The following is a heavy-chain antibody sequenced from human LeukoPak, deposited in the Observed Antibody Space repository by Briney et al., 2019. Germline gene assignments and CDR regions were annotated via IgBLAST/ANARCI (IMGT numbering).Heavy chain of an antibody. J-gene: IGHJ3*02. D-gene: IGHD2-15*01. CDR2: ISSSRTI. CDR3: AKDVGSIVVVVAATITSSGAFDI. V-gene: IGHV3-48*01. Sequence: PGGSPRLSCAASGFTFSSYSMNWVRQAPGKGLEWVSYISSSRTIYYADSVKGRFTISRDNSKNTLYLQMNSLRAEDTAVYYCAKDVGSIVVVVAATITSSGAFDIWGQGTMVTVSS. CDR1: GFTFSSYS.